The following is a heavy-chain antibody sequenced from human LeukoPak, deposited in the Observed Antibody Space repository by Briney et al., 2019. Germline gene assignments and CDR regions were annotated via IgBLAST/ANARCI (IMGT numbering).Heavy chain of an antibody. CDR2: ISGSGGST. V-gene: IGHV3-23*01. J-gene: IGHJ5*02. Sequence: PGGSLRLSCAASGFTFSSYAMSWVRQAPGKGLEWVSAISGSGGSTYYADSVKGRFTISRDNSKNSLYLQMNSLRAEDTAVYYCAKDLTLIPDYAPWGQGTLVTVSS. CDR1: GFTFSSYA. CDR3: AKDLTLIPDYAP. D-gene: IGHD3-16*01.